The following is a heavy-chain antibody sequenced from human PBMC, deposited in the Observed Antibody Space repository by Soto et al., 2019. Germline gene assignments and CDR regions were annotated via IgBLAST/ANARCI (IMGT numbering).Heavy chain of an antibody. J-gene: IGHJ4*02. CDR1: GYTFTSYG. CDR3: ALWFGESNYFDY. Sequence: VQLVQSGAEVKKPGASVKVSCKASGYTFTSYGISWVRQAPGQGLEWMGWISAYNGNTNYAQKLKGRVTMTTATSTSTVYRELRSLRSDDTAVYFCALWFGESNYFDYWGQGTLVTVSS. D-gene: IGHD3-10*01. V-gene: IGHV1-18*01. CDR2: ISAYNGNT.